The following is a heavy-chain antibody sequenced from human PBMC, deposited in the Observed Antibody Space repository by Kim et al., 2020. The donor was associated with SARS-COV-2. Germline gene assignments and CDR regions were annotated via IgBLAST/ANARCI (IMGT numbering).Heavy chain of an antibody. Sequence: SETLSLTCTVSGGSISSSSYYWGWIRQPPGKGLEWIGSIYYSGSTYYNPSLKSRVTISVDTSKNQFSLKLSSVTAADTAVYYCARHRVDYYGSGSYYYGMDVWGQGTTVTVSS. CDR3: ARHRVDYYGSGSYYYGMDV. CDR1: GGSISSSSYY. V-gene: IGHV4-39*01. J-gene: IGHJ6*02. D-gene: IGHD3-10*01. CDR2: IYYSGST.